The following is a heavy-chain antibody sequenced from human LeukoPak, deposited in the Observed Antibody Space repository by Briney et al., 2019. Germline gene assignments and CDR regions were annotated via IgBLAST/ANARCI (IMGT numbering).Heavy chain of an antibody. CDR1: GYTFTSYY. V-gene: IGHV1-2*02. J-gene: IGHJ4*02. CDR3: ARSPHILTGENFDY. CDR2: INPNSGGT. D-gene: IGHD3-9*01. Sequence: ASVKVSCKTSGYTFTSYYMHWVRQAPGQGLEWMGWINPNSGGTNYAQKFQGRVTMTRDTSITTAYMEMSRLRSDDTALYYCARSPHILTGENFDYWGQGTLVTVSS.